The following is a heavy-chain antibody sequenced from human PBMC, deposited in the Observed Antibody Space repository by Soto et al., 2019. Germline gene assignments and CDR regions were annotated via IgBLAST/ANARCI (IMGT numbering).Heavy chain of an antibody. D-gene: IGHD6-19*01. CDR3: ARDRPGWYSYYYGMDV. J-gene: IGHJ6*02. V-gene: IGHV1-3*01. CDR2: INAGNGNT. CDR1: GYTFTSYA. Sequence: QVQLVQSGAEVKKPGASVKVSCKASGYTFTSYAMHWVRQAPGQRLEWMGWINAGNGNTKYSQKFQGRVTITRDTSASTAYMELSSLRSEDTAVYYCARDRPGWYSYYYGMDVWGQGTTVTVSS.